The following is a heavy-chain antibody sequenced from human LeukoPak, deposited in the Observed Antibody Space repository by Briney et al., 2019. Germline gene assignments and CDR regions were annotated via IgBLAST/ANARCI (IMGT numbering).Heavy chain of an antibody. V-gene: IGHV3-23*01. Sequence: GGSLRLSCVASGFSFSINAMIWVRRAPGKGLEWVSGISGIGDTLFYSDPVKGRFTISRDNSKNTVYLQMNSLRVEDSAVYYCAKRNGGGWPTIFFDYWGQGILVTVSS. D-gene: IGHD6-19*01. CDR2: ISGIGDTL. J-gene: IGHJ4*02. CDR1: GFSFSINA. CDR3: AKRNGGGWPTIFFDY.